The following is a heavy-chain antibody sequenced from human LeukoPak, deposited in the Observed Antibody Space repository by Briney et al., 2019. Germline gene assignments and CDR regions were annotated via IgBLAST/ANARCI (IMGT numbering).Heavy chain of an antibody. CDR1: GLTFSSYA. CDR2: ISYDGSNK. D-gene: IGHD5-24*01. V-gene: IGHV3-30-3*01. J-gene: IGHJ4*02. Sequence: PGRSLRLSCAASGLTFSSYAMHWVCQAPGKGLEWVAVISYDGSNKYYADSVKGRFTISRDNSKNTLYLQMNSLRAEDTAVYYCARDPGRWLQLGDYWGQGTLVTVSS. CDR3: ARDPGRWLQLGDY.